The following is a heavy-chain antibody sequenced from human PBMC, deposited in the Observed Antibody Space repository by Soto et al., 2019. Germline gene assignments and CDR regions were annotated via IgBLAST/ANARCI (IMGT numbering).Heavy chain of an antibody. Sequence: QVQLVQSGAEVKKPGASVKVSCKASGYTFTTCGIHWVRQAPGQSLEWMGWINAGSGDTKYSQKCQGRATITRDTSADSAYVELTSLRPEDTAVYYCARRSPYYGIGYWGQGTLVTVSS. CDR2: INAGSGDT. CDR3: ARRSPYYGIGY. V-gene: IGHV1-3*01. CDR1: GYTFTTCG. J-gene: IGHJ4*02. D-gene: IGHD1-26*01.